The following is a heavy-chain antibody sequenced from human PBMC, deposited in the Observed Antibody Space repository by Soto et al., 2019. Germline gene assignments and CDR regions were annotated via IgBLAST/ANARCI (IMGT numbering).Heavy chain of an antibody. CDR1: GGSISSGGYY. CDR3: ARMAYSGSLNFGRLKRNYFDY. CDR2: IYYSGST. J-gene: IGHJ4*02. Sequence: SETLSLTCTFSGGSISSGGYYLSWIRQHPGKGLEWIGYIYYSGSTYYNPSLKSRVTISVDTSKNQFSLKLSSVTAADTAVYYCARMAYSGSLNFGRLKRNYFDYWGQGTLVTVSS. D-gene: IGHD1-26*01. V-gene: IGHV4-31*03.